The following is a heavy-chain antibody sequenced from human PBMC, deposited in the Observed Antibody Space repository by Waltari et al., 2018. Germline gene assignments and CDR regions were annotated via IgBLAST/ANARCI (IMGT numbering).Heavy chain of an antibody. CDR1: GFSLSTSGVG. CDR2: IYWNDDK. V-gene: IGHV2-5*01. CDR3: AHRGPAEWDTVVTGAFDI. Sequence: QITLKESGPTLVKPTQTLTLTCTFSGFSLSTSGVGVGWIRQPPGKALEWLALIYWNDDKRYSPSLKSRLTITKDTSKNQVVLTMTNMDPVDTATYYCAHRGPAEWDTVVTGAFDIWGQGTMVTVSS. J-gene: IGHJ3*02. D-gene: IGHD2-15*01.